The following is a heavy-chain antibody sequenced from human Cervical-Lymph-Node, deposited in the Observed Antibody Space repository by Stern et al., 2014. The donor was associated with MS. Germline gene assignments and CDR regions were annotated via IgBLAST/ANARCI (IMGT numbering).Heavy chain of an antibody. J-gene: IGHJ4*02. CDR3: AKESGTVAA. D-gene: IGHD4-23*01. V-gene: IGHV4-61*02. CDR1: GGSINSGAYY. Sequence: QVQLQESGPGQVRPSQTLSLTCTVSGGSINSGAYYWNWIRQSAGKGLEWIWHIYSSGYTNYNPSLKSRVTIAIDTSRNQFSLKVNSVTAADTAVYYCAKESGTVAAWGQGTLVTVSS. CDR2: IYSSGYT.